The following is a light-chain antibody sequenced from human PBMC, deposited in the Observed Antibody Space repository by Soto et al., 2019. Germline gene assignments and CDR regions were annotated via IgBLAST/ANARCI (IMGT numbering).Light chain of an antibody. V-gene: IGLV1-47*01. CDR1: SSTIETHF. Sequence: QSVLTQPTSASGTPGQRVTISCSGSSSTIETHFVYWYQQLPGTAPKLLIYANNQRPSGVPDRFSGSKSGTSASLAISDLRSEDEADYYCAIWDDSLRVFGGGTQLTVL. CDR3: AIWDDSLRV. J-gene: IGLJ2*01. CDR2: ANN.